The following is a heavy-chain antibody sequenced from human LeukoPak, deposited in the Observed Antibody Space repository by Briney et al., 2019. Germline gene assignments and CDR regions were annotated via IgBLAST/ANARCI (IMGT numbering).Heavy chain of an antibody. CDR1: GGSISSSSYY. V-gene: IGHV4-39*01. Sequence: SETLSLTCTVSGGSISSSSYYWGWIRQPPGKGLEWIGSIYYSGSTYYNPSLKSRVTISVDTSKNQFSLKLSSVTAADTAVYXXXXXVXXQLLLVPYNWFDPWGQGTLVTVSS. CDR2: IYYSGST. D-gene: IGHD2-2*01. J-gene: IGHJ5*02. CDR3: XXXVXXQLLLVPYNWFDP.